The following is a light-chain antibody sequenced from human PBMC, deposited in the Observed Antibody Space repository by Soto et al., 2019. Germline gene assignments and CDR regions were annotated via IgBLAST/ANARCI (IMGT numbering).Light chain of an antibody. CDR2: SSD. Sequence: QSVLTQPPSASGTPGQRVTISCSGSSSNIGSNSVNWYQQLPGTAPKLLIYSSDRRPSEAPDRFSDSKSGTSASLAISGLQSEDEADYYCVAWDDSLNGYVFGTGTKVTVL. J-gene: IGLJ1*01. CDR1: SSNIGSNS. V-gene: IGLV1-44*01. CDR3: VAWDDSLNGYV.